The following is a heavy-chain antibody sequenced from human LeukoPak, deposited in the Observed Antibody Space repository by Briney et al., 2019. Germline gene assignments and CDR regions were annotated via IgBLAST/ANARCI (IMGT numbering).Heavy chain of an antibody. CDR3: ASEHSSSPFF. J-gene: IGHJ4*02. CDR1: GHSIFSNYY. Sequence: PSGTLSLTCTVSGHSIFSNYYHWGWIRQPPGKGPEWIASVHHSGTACYNPSLKSRVTISVDTSENQFSLKLSSVTAADTAVYYCASEHSSSPFFWSQGNLVTVSS. V-gene: IGHV4-38-2*02. CDR2: VHHSGTA. D-gene: IGHD6-6*01.